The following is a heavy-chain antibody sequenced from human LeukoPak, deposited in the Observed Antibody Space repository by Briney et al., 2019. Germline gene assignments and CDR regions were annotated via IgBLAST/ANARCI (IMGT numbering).Heavy chain of an antibody. CDR2: IKQDGSEK. CDR3: AREDYYGSGSYYRSYYYYGMDV. Sequence: GGSLRLSCAASGFTFSSYWMSWVRQAPGKGLEWVANIKQDGSEKYYVDSVKGRFTISRDNAKNSLYLQMNSPRAEDTAVYYCAREDYYGSGSYYRSYYYYGMDVWGQGTTVTVSS. V-gene: IGHV3-7*01. D-gene: IGHD3-10*01. J-gene: IGHJ6*02. CDR1: GFTFSSYW.